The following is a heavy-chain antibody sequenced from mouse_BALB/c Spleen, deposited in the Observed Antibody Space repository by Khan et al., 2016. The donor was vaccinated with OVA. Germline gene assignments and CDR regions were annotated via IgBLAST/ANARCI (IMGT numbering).Heavy chain of an antibody. CDR1: GYTFTDYY. V-gene: IGHV1-26*01. CDR3: ARGLFDV. J-gene: IGHJ1*01. Sequence: VQLQQSGPELVKPGASVKMSCKASGYTFTDYYMKWMKQSHGKSLEWIGDINPNNGDTFYNQKFKGKAPLTVDQSSNTAYMHLNSLTSEDSAVYYCARGLFDVWGAGTTVTVSS. CDR2: INPNNGDT.